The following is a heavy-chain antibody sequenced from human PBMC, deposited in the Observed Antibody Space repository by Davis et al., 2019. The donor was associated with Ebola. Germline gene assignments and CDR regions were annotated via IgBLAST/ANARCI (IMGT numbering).Heavy chain of an antibody. CDR2: INSDGSST. D-gene: IGHD3-16*02. V-gene: IGHV3-74*01. CDR3: ARDRDLSLFSYYYGMDV. CDR1: GFTFSSYW. Sequence: GESLKISCAASGFTFSSYWMHWVRQAPGKGLVWVSRINSDGSSTSYADSVKGRFTISRDNAKNTLYLQMNSLRAEDTAVYYCARDRDLSLFSYYYGMDVWGQGTTVTVSS. J-gene: IGHJ6*02.